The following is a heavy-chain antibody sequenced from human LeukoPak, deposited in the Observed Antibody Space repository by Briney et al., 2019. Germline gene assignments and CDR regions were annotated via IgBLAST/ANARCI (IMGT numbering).Heavy chain of an antibody. CDR3: ARGTIGVVIIARPYYYYYGMDV. J-gene: IGHJ6*02. CDR2: MNPNSGNT. D-gene: IGHD3-3*01. V-gene: IGHV1-8*01. CDR1: GYTFTSYD. Sequence: ASVKVSCKASGYTFTSYDINWVRQATGQGLEWMGWMNPNSGNTGYAQKFQGRVTMTRNTSISTAYMELSSLRSEDTAVYYCARGTIGVVIIARPYYYYYGMDVWGQGTTVTVSS.